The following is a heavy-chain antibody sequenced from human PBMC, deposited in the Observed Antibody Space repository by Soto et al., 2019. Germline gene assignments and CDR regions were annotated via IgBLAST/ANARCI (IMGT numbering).Heavy chain of an antibody. CDR1: RFTFSSYS. V-gene: IGHV3-48*02. CDR2: ISGSSSHI. D-gene: IGHD1-26*01. Sequence: GGSLRISCAASRFTFSSYSMNWVRQAPGKGLEWISYISGSSSHIFYADSVKGRFTISRDNAKNSLYLQMNSLRDEDTAVYYCARDPHSGTYYPYYDYGMDVWGRGTTVTGFS. CDR3: ARDPHSGTYYPYYDYGMDV. J-gene: IGHJ6*02.